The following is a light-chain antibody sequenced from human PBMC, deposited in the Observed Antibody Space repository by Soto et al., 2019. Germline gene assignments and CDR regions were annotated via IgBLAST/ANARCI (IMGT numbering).Light chain of an antibody. J-gene: IGKJ2*01. CDR1: QGISNY. CDR2: SAS. V-gene: IGKV1-27*01. Sequence: DIQMTQSPSSLSASVGDRVTITCRASQGISNYLAWYQQKPGKVPKLLIYSASTLRSGVPSRFSGSGSGTDFTLTISSLEPEDVATYYCQHYNNAPYTFGQWTKLEIK. CDR3: QHYNNAPYT.